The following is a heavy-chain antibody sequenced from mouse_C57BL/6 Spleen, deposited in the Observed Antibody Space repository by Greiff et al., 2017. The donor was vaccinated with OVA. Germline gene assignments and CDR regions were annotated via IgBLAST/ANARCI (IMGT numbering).Heavy chain of an antibody. J-gene: IGHJ4*01. D-gene: IGHD1-2*01. CDR1: GYTFTSYW. CDR2: IDPSDSYT. CDR3: ARSGITTAGMDY. V-gene: IGHV1-59*01. Sequence: VQLQQPGAELVRPGTSVKLSCKASGYTFTSYWMHWVKQRPGQGLEWIGVIDPSDSYTNYNQKFKGKATLTVDTSSSTAYMQLSSLTSEDSAVYYCARSGITTAGMDYWGQGTSVTVSS.